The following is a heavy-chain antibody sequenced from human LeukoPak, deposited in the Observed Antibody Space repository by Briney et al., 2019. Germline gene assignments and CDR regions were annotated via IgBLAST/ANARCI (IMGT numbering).Heavy chain of an antibody. D-gene: IGHD3-22*01. CDR1: GGSISSGGYS. V-gene: IGHV4-30-2*05. Sequence: PSETLSLTCAVSGGSISSGGYSWSWIRQPPGKGLEWIGYIYYSGSTYYNPSLKSRVTISVDTSKNQFSLKLSSVTAADTAVYYCARAGWDYYDSSGRFDYWGQGTLVTVSS. J-gene: IGHJ4*02. CDR3: ARAGWDYYDSSGRFDY. CDR2: IYYSGST.